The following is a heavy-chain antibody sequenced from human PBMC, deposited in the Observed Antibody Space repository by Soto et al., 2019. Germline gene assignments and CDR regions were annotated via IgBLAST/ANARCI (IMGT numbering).Heavy chain of an antibody. Sequence: PSETLSLTCTVSVGSIISGGYYWSWIRQHPGKGLEWIGYIYYSGSTYYNPSLKSRVTISVDTSKNQFSLKLSSVTAADTAVYYCARGGGNSIDYWGQGTLVTVSS. CDR2: IYYSGST. CDR3: ARGGGNSIDY. J-gene: IGHJ4*02. CDR1: VGSIISGGYY. D-gene: IGHD2-21*02. V-gene: IGHV4-31*03.